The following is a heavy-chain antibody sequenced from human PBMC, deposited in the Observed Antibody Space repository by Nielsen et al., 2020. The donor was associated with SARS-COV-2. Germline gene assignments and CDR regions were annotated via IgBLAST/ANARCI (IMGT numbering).Heavy chain of an antibody. V-gene: IGHV4-34*01. Sequence: SETLSLTCAVYGGSFSGYYWSWIRQPPGKGLEWIGEINHSGSTNYNPSLKSRVTISVDTSKNQFSLKLSSVTAADTAVYYCARDQERATVVTPAEVWFDPWGQGTLVTVSS. CDR3: ARDQERATVVTPAEVWFDP. J-gene: IGHJ5*02. CDR1: GGSFSGYY. CDR2: INHSGST. D-gene: IGHD4-23*01.